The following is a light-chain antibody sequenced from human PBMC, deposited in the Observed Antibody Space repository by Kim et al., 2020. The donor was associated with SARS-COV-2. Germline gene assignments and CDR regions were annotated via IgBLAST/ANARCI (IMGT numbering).Light chain of an antibody. J-gene: IGLJ2*01. CDR3: SSYTSSEGMV. Sequence: GQSITISCTGTSSYVGGYNYVAWYQQHPGKAPKLMIYDVSNRPSGVSNRFSGSKSGNTASLTISGLQAEDEADYYCSSYTSSEGMVFGGGTKLTVL. CDR2: DVS. CDR1: SSYVGGYNY. V-gene: IGLV2-14*03.